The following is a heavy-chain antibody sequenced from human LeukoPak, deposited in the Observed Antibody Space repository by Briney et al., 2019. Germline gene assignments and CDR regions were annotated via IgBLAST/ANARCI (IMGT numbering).Heavy chain of an antibody. D-gene: IGHD2-15*01. CDR1: GFTFSSYS. J-gene: IGHJ6*03. CDR2: IGSSSSTI. CDR3: ARLPYCSGGSCYSDYYYYMDV. V-gene: IGHV3-48*02. Sequence: GGSLRLSCAASGFTFSSYSMNWVRQAPGKGLEWVSYIGSSSSTIYYADPVKGRFTISRDNAKNSLYLQMNSLRDEDTAVYYCARLPYCSGGSCYSDYYYYMDVWGKGTTVTVSS.